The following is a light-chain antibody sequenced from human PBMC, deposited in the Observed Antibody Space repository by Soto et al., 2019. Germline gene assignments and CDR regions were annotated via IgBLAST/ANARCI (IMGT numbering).Light chain of an antibody. CDR2: DGS. J-gene: IGKJ2*01. CDR3: QQYNAN. Sequence: DIQMTQSPSTLSASVGDRVTITCRASQSISTWLAWYQEKPGKAPKLLIYDGSSLGSGVPSRFSGSGSGTEFTLTISSLHPEDFVTYYGQQYNANFGQGTRLEIK. CDR1: QSISTW. V-gene: IGKV1-5*01.